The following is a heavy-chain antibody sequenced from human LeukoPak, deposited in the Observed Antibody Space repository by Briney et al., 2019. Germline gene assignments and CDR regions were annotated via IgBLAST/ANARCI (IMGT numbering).Heavy chain of an antibody. CDR3: ARDWEWRSSYYNYYMDV. CDR1: GASMNSFY. Sequence: KSSDTLSLTCSVSGASMNSFYWAWVRQPAGKGLEWIGRLHTSGTTNYNPSLKIRVTKSADPAKRQFSLTLRSVTGADTALDYCARDWEWRSSYYNYYMDVWGEGATVTVSS. CDR2: LHTSGTT. V-gene: IGHV4-4*07. J-gene: IGHJ6*03. D-gene: IGHD3-16*01.